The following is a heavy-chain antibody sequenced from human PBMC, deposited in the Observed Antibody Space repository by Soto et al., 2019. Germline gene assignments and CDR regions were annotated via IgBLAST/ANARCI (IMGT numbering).Heavy chain of an antibody. CDR3: ARVNYYYDSSGYYYRTNYYYGMDV. J-gene: IGHJ6*02. Sequence: SETLSLTCTVSGGSISSGGYYWSWIRQHPGKGLEWIGYIYYSGSTYYNPSLKSRVTISVDTSKNQFSLKLSSVTAADTAVYYCARVNYYYDSSGYYYRTNYYYGMDVWGQGTTVTVSS. V-gene: IGHV4-31*03. D-gene: IGHD3-22*01. CDR2: IYYSGST. CDR1: GGSISSGGYY.